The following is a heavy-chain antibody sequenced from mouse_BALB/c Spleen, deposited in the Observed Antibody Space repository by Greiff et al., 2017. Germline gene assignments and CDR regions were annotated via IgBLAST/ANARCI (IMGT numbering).Heavy chain of an antibody. D-gene: IGHD1-1*01. Sequence: QVQLQQSAAELARPGASVKMSCKASGYTFTSYTMHWVKQRPGQGLEWIGYINPSSGYTEYNQKFKDKTTLTADKSSSTAYMQLSSLTSEDSAVYYCAREEITTVVPSFAYWGQGTLVTVSA. CDR1: GYTFTSYT. J-gene: IGHJ3*01. CDR3: AREEITTVVPSFAY. V-gene: IGHV1-4*02. CDR2: INPSSGYT.